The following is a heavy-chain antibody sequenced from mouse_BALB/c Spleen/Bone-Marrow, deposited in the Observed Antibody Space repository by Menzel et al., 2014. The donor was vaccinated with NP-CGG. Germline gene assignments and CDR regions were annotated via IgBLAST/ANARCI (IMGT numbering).Heavy chain of an antibody. V-gene: IGHV14-3*02. J-gene: IGHJ3*01. D-gene: IGHD1-1*01. CDR3: PRDCGRAACFAY. CDR1: GFNIKDTH. CDR2: IDPAKGNT. Sequence: EVQLQQSGAEVVKPGASVKLSCTASGFNIKDTHIHWVKQRPEQGLEWIGMIDPAKGNTKYDPKFQGKATMTSDTSSNTAYLQLSSLTSEYSAVYYCPRDCGRAACFAYWGQGTLVTVSA.